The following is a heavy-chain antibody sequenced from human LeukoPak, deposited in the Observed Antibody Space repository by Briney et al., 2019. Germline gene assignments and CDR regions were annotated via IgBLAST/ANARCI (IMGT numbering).Heavy chain of an antibody. CDR3: ARERTPGSGYGVDY. CDR1: GYTFTGYY. Sequence: ASVKVSCKASGYTFTGYYMHWVRQAPGQGLEWMGWINPNSGGTNYAQKFQGRVTMTGDRSISTAYMELSRLRSGDTAVYYCARERTPGSGYGVDYWGQGTVVTVSS. J-gene: IGHJ4*02. D-gene: IGHD6-25*01. V-gene: IGHV1-2*02. CDR2: INPNSGGT.